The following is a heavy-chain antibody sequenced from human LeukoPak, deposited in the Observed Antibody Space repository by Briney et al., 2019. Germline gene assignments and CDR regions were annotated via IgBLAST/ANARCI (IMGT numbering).Heavy chain of an antibody. V-gene: IGHV3-23*01. CDR1: GFTFSSYA. CDR3: AKILYSSSWPDAFDI. Sequence: GGSLRLSCAASGFTFSSYAMSWVRQAPGKGLEWVSAISGSGRSTYCAYYVKGRFTISRDNSKNTPHLQRNSLRAEDTAVYCSAKILYSSSWPDAFDIWGQGTMVTVSS. CDR2: ISGSGRST. J-gene: IGHJ3*02. D-gene: IGHD6-13*01.